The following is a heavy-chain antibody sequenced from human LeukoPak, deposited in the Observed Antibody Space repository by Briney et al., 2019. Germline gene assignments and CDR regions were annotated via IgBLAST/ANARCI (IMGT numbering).Heavy chain of an antibody. CDR1: GFTFSSYS. D-gene: IGHD1-26*01. J-gene: IGHJ4*02. Sequence: GGSLRLSCAASGFTFSSYSMNWVRQAPGKGLEWVSSISGSSSYIYYADPVKGRFTISRDNAKNSLYLQMNSLRAEDTAVYYCARRVGALDYWGQGTLVTVSS. CDR2: ISGSSSYI. CDR3: ARRVGALDY. V-gene: IGHV3-21*01.